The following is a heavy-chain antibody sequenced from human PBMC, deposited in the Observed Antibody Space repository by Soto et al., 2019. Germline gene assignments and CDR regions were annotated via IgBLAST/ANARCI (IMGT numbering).Heavy chain of an antibody. V-gene: IGHV3-7*01. J-gene: IGHJ4*02. CDR2: IKQDGSEK. CDR3: ARDHYFDY. CDR1: GFTFSTYW. Sequence: EVQLVESGGGLVQPGGSLRLSCAASGFTFSTYWMSWVRQAPGKGLEWVANIKQDGSEKYSVDSVKGRFTISRDNGKNSLFLQMNGLGAGDTAVYYCARDHYFDYWGQGTLVTVSS.